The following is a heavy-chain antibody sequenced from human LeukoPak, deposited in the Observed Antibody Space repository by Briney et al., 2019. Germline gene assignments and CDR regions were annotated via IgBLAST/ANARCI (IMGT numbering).Heavy chain of an antibody. CDR3: ASAIWFGSPRGAFDI. Sequence: PSETLSLTCTVSGGSISSSSYYWGWIRQPPGKGLEWIGSIYYSGSTYYNPSLKSRVTISVDTSKNQFSLKLSSVTAADTAVYYCASAIWFGSPRGAFDIWGQGTMVTVSS. CDR2: IYYSGST. V-gene: IGHV4-39*07. J-gene: IGHJ3*02. CDR1: GGSISSSSYY. D-gene: IGHD3-10*01.